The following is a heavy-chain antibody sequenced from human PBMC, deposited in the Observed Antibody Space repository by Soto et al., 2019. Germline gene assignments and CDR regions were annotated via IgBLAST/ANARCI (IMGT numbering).Heavy chain of an antibody. CDR2: IYWDDDK. J-gene: IGHJ2*01. CDR1: GFSLSTSGVG. CDR3: AHSGARYWYFDL. V-gene: IGHV2-5*02. D-gene: IGHD3-16*01. Sequence: QITLKESGPTLVKHTQTLTLTCTFSGFSLSTSGVGVGWIRQPPGKALEWLALIYWDDDKRYSTSLKSRLTINNDTAQGRVVLTMTNIDPVDTATDYWAHSGARYWYFDLWGRGTLITVSS.